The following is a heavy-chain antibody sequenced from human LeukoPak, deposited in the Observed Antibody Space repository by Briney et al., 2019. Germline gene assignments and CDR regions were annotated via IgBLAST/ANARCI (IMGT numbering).Heavy chain of an antibody. V-gene: IGHV1-69*04. CDR3: ARDLALYGSGSSDYYGMDV. CDR2: IIPILGIA. D-gene: IGHD3-10*01. CDR1: GGTFSSYA. Sequence: SVKVSCKASGGTFSSYAISWVRQAPGQGLEWMGRIIPILGIANYAQKFQGRVTITADKSTSTAYMELSSLRSEDTAVYYCARDLALYGSGSSDYYGMDVWGQGTTVTVSS. J-gene: IGHJ6*02.